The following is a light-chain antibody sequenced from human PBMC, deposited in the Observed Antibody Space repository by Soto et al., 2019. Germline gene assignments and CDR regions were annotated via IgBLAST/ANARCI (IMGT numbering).Light chain of an antibody. CDR2: EVR. Sequence: ALTQPASVSGSAGQSITISCSGTMRDVGAYNLVSWYQQHPGTAPKLIIYEVRNRPSGISSRFSGSRSGNTASLTISGLQAEDEAIYFCSSSTNTNTLVIFGGGTKVTVL. J-gene: IGLJ2*01. V-gene: IGLV2-14*01. CDR1: MRDVGAYNL. CDR3: SSSTNTNTLVI.